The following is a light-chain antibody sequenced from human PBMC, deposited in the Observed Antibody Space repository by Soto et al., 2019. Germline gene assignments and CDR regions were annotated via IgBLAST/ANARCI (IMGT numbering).Light chain of an antibody. V-gene: IGKV3-11*01. Sequence: EIVLTQSPATLSLSPGERATLSCRASQSVHYYLGWYQQKPGQAPRLLIYDTSNRAPGVPARFSGSGSGTDYTLTISSLEPEDFAVYYCQHRASWPITFGGGTKVEVK. J-gene: IGKJ4*01. CDR3: QHRASWPIT. CDR1: QSVHYY. CDR2: DTS.